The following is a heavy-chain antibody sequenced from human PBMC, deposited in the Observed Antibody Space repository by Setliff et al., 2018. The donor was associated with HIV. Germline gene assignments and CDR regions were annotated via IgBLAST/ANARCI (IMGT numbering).Heavy chain of an antibody. CDR2: IYYSGST. CDR3: AREAWGSSWYDPYYYNYYMDV. V-gene: IGHV4-59*01. D-gene: IGHD6-13*01. CDR1: GGSISSYY. Sequence: SETLSLTCTVSGGSISSYYWSWIRKPPGKGLEWIGYIYYSGSTNYNPSLKSRVTISVDTSKNHFSLKLSSVTAADTAVYYCAREAWGSSWYDPYYYNYYMDVWGKGTTVTVSS. J-gene: IGHJ6*03.